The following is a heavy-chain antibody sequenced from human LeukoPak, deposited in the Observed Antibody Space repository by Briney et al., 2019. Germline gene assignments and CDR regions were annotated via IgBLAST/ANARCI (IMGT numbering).Heavy chain of an antibody. D-gene: IGHD2/OR15-2a*01. CDR1: GGSFSGYY. Sequence: PSETLSLTCAVYGGSFSGYYWSWIRQPPGKGLEWIGEINHSGSTNYNPSLKSRVTISVDTSKNQFSLKLSSVTAADTAVYYCARHRYYGYYFDYWGQGTLVTVSS. V-gene: IGHV4-34*01. CDR2: INHSGST. CDR3: ARHRYYGYYFDY. J-gene: IGHJ4*02.